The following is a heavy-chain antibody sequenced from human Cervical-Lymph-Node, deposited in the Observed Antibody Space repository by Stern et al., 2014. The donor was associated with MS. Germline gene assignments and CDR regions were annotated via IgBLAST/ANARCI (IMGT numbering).Heavy chain of an antibody. CDR2: IYPGDSDT. J-gene: IGHJ4*02. CDR3: SRLGINNPVQY. Sequence: VQLVESGAEVKKPGESLKISCKGSGYSFTSHWIGWVRQMPGKGLEWMGVIYPGDSDTRYGPSFQGRVTISPAKSTRPPYLQWSRLKASDPAFYFCSRLGINNPVQYWGQGTLVTVSS. V-gene: IGHV5-51*01. CDR1: GYSFTSHW. D-gene: IGHD1/OR15-1a*01.